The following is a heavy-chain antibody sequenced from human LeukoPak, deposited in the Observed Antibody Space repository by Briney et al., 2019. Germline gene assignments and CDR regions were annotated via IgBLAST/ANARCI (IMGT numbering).Heavy chain of an antibody. D-gene: IGHD3-22*01. Sequence: ALVKVSCKASGYTFTSYYMHWVRQAPGQGLEWMGIINPSGGSTSYAQKFQGRITMTRDTSTSTVYMELSSLRSEDTAVYHCARDFHDSSGPPRNFQHWGQGTLVTVSS. J-gene: IGHJ1*01. CDR3: ARDFHDSSGPPRNFQH. CDR2: INPSGGST. CDR1: GYTFTSYY. V-gene: IGHV1-46*01.